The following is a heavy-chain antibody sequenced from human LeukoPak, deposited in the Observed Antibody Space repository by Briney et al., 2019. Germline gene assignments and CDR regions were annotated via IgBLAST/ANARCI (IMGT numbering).Heavy chain of an antibody. CDR2: INSDGSST. CDR3: ARDYSLEVDY. J-gene: IGHJ4*02. Sequence: AGGSLRLSCAASGFTFSSYWMHWVRQAPGKGLVWVSHINSDGSSTSYADSVKGRFTISRGNAKNTLYLQMNSLRAEDTAVYYCARDYSLEVDYWGQGTLVTVSS. D-gene: IGHD1-26*01. V-gene: IGHV3-74*01. CDR1: GFTFSSYW.